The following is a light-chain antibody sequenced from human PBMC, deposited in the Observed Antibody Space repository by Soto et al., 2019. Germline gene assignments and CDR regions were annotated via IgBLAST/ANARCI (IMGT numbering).Light chain of an antibody. CDR2: GAS. Sequence: VLTQSPATLSLSPGERATLSCRASENVRTFVDWYQQKPGQAPRLLIYGASNRATDIPARFSGSGSGTDFTLTISRLEPEDFAVYYCQHYDYSPYTFGQGTKVDIK. V-gene: IGKV3-11*01. CDR1: ENVRTF. CDR3: QHYDYSPYT. J-gene: IGKJ2*01.